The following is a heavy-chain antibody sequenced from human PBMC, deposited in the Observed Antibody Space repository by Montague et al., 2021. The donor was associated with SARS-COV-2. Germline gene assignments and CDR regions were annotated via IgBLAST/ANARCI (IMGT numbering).Heavy chain of an antibody. D-gene: IGHD3-9*01. Sequence: SETLSLTCTVSGGSVSSSSYYWSWIRQPPGKGLEWIGYIYYSGSTNYNPSLKSRVTISVDTSKNQFSLKLSSVTAADTAVYYCARDGVLRYFDWLGDRYGMDVWGQGTTVTVSS. CDR3: ARDGVLRYFDWLGDRYGMDV. CDR1: GGSVSSSSYY. CDR2: IYYSGST. V-gene: IGHV4-61*01. J-gene: IGHJ6*02.